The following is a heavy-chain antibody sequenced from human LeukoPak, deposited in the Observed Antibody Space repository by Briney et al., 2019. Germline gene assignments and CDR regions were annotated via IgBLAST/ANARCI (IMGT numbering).Heavy chain of an antibody. CDR3: ARRTLLPLCGAGSHYRGDAIDI. CDR2: INPLGCGT. CDR1: GYTFTDHY. D-gene: IGHD3-10*01. J-gene: IGHJ3*02. Sequence: ASVKVSCKASGYTFTDHYMHWVRQAPGQGHEWMGVINPLGCGTTYAQQFHVRVTMSRDTPTSTVYMALRSLSSEDTTVYYCARRTLLPLCGAGSHYRGDAIDIWGQGTMVTVA. V-gene: IGHV1-46*01.